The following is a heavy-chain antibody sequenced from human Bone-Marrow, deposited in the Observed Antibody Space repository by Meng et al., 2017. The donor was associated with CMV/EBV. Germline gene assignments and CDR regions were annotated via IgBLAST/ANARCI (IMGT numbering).Heavy chain of an antibody. CDR3: ARVLANGPSDY. J-gene: IGHJ4*02. Sequence: EVHLVGSGGGLGQPGGSLRLSCAASGFTFSDSYMSWVRQAPGKGLEWVSLIYTAVKTYYADSVKGRFTISRDNSKNTLYLQMNTLRVEDTAVYYCARVLANGPSDYWGQGTLVTVSS. CDR2: IYTAVKT. D-gene: IGHD2-8*01. V-gene: IGHV3-66*01. CDR1: GFTFSDSY.